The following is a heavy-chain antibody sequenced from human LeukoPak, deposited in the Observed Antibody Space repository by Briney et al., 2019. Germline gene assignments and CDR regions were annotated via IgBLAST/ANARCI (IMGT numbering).Heavy chain of an antibody. CDR2: IYYTGST. V-gene: IGHV4-59*01. CDR1: DGSITTYY. CDR3: AREWGTFEY. D-gene: IGHD1-1*01. Sequence: SETLSLTCTVSDGSITTYYWSWIRQPPGKGLEWIGYIYYTGSTGYNPSLKSRVTISVDTSKNQFSLKLRSVTAADTAVYYCAREWGTFEYWGQGTLVTVSS. J-gene: IGHJ4*02.